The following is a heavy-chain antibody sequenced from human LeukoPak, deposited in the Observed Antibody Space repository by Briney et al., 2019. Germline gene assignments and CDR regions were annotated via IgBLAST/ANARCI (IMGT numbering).Heavy chain of an antibody. Sequence: GGSLRLSCAAFGFTFSSYWMHWVRQAPGKGLVWVSRISSDGSRITYVGSVKGRFTISRDNAKKTLDLQMNSLRVEDTAVYFCARDNGRNGFDIWGQGTMVTVSS. CDR1: GFTFSSYW. V-gene: IGHV3-74*01. CDR2: ISSDGSRI. CDR3: ARDNGRNGFDI. J-gene: IGHJ3*02.